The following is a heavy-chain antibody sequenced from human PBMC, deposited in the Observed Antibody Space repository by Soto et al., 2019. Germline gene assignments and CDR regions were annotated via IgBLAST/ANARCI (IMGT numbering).Heavy chain of an antibody. Sequence: GGSLRLSCAASGFTFSSYAMSWVRQAPGKGLEWVSAISGSGGSTYYADSVKGRFTISRDNSKNTLYLQMNSLRAEDTAVYYCAKVRGATVTTYSRHYGMAVRGQRTTVPVSS. CDR1: GFTFSSYA. J-gene: IGHJ6*02. D-gene: IGHD4-17*01. CDR3: AKVRGATVTTYSRHYGMAV. CDR2: ISGSGGST. V-gene: IGHV3-23*01.